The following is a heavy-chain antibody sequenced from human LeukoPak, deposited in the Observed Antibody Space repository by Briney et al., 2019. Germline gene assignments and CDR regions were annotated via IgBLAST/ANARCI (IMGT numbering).Heavy chain of an antibody. CDR3: AREGVWFGELSDYFDY. Sequence: ASVKVSCKASGCTFTSYGISWVRQAPGQGLEWMGWISAYNGNTNYAQKLQGRVTMTTDTSTSTAYMELRSLRSDDTAVYYCAREGVWFGELSDYFDYWGQGTLVTVSS. D-gene: IGHD3-10*01. V-gene: IGHV1-18*01. CDR2: ISAYNGNT. J-gene: IGHJ4*02. CDR1: GCTFTSYG.